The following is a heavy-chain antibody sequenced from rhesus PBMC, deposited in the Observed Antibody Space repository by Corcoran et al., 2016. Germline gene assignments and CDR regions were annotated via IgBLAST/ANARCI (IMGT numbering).Heavy chain of an antibody. V-gene: IGHV4-169*01. CDR2: IYGSGSST. Sequence: QLPLQESGPGLVKPSETLSVTGAVSAGSLSSNYWSCIRQHPGEGLEWMGRIYGSGSSTSSNPYLMSRVTLSRDTSKNQLSLNLSSVTAADTAVYYCARRRDGALDFWGPGLRVTVSS. D-gene: IGHD3-9*01. CDR3: ARRRDGALDF. J-gene: IGHJ3*01. CDR1: AGSLSSNY.